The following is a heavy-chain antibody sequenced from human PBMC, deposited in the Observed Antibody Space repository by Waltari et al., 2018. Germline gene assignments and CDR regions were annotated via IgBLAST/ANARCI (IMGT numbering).Heavy chain of an antibody. CDR1: GFPFSYYW. Sequence: EVQLVESGGGLVQPGGSLRLSCAASGFPFSYYWIHWVRQAPGKGLVWVSRISSDGSSTSYADSVKGRFTISRDNAKNTLYLQMNSLRAEDTAVYYCARDGYSYGLGTFDIWGQGTMVTVSS. CDR2: ISSDGSST. CDR3: ARDGYSYGLGTFDI. D-gene: IGHD5-18*01. V-gene: IGHV3-74*01. J-gene: IGHJ3*02.